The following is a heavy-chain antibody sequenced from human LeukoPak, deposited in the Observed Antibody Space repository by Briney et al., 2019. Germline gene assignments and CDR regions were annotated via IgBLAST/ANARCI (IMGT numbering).Heavy chain of an antibody. CDR2: IYYDGSKK. Sequence: PGGSLRLSCAASRFTFKNYGMHWVRQAPGKGLEWVAVIYYDGSKKYYADSVKGRFTISRDNSKNTVHLEMNSLRVEDTAVYYCARDGSHYGMDVWGQGTTVTVSS. J-gene: IGHJ6*02. CDR3: ARDGSHYGMDV. CDR1: RFTFKNYG. D-gene: IGHD5-12*01. V-gene: IGHV3-33*01.